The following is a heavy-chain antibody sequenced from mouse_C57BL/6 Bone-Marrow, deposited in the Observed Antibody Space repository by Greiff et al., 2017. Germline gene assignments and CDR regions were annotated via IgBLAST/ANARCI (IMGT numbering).Heavy chain of an antibody. Sequence: EVMLVESGGDLVKPGGSLKLSCAASGFTFSSYGMSWVRQTPDKRLEWVATISSGGNYTYYPDSVKGRFTISRDNAKNTLYLQMSSLESEDTAMYYCARGGCFYAMDYWGQGTSVTVSS. CDR2: ISSGGNYT. CDR3: ARGGCFYAMDY. CDR1: GFTFSSYG. J-gene: IGHJ4*01. V-gene: IGHV5-6*01.